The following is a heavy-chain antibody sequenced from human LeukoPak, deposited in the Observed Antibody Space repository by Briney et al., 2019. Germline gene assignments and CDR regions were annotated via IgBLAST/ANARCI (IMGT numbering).Heavy chain of an antibody. J-gene: IGHJ4*02. CDR3: ARDPYDSAFDY. CDR2: IYYSGST. D-gene: IGHD3-22*01. Sequence: PSETLSLTCTVFGGSISSGGYYWSWIRQHPGKGLEWIGYIYYSGSTYYNPSLKSRVTISVDTSKNQFSLKLSSVTAADTAVYYCARDPYDSAFDYWGQGTLVTVSS. V-gene: IGHV4-31*03. CDR1: GGSISSGGYY.